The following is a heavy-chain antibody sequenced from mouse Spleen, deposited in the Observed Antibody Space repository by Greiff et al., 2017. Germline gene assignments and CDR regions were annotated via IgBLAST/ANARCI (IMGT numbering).Heavy chain of an antibody. CDR1: GFTFSSYG. D-gene: IGHD1-1*01. V-gene: IGHV5-6*02. Sequence: EVKLVESGGDLVKPGGSLKLSCAASGFTFSSYGMSWVRQTPDKRLEWVATISSGGSYTYYPDSVKGRFTISRDNAKNTLYLQMSSLKSEDTAMYYCARVYGSSYAMDYWGQGTSVTVSS. CDR2: ISSGGSYT. J-gene: IGHJ4*01. CDR3: ARVYGSSYAMDY.